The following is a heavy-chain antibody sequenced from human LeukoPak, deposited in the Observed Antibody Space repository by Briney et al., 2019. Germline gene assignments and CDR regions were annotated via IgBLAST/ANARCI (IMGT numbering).Heavy chain of an antibody. CDR2: ISYDGSNK. J-gene: IGHJ6*03. Sequence: GGSLRLSCAASGFTFSSYAMHWVRQAPGKGLEWVAVISYDGSNKYYADSVKGRFTISRDNSKNTLYLQMNSLRAEDTAVYYCATRAAHIATRPAYYYYYMDVWGKGTTVTVSS. D-gene: IGHD6-6*01. V-gene: IGHV3-30*04. CDR1: GFTFSSYA. CDR3: ATRAAHIATRPAYYYYYMDV.